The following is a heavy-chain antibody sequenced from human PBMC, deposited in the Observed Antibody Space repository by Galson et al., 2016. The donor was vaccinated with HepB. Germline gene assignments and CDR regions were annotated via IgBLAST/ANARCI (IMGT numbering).Heavy chain of an antibody. Sequence: SQTLSLTCTVSGGSLSSGGYYWSWIRQHPGKGLEWIGYIYHSGSTYYNPSLKSRVTISVDTSKNQFSLKLSSVTAADTAVYYCARDRSSGSGNFGYWGQGTLVTVSS. CDR2: IYHSGST. D-gene: IGHD3-10*01. CDR3: ARDRSSGSGNFGY. V-gene: IGHV4-31*03. J-gene: IGHJ4*02. CDR1: GGSLSSGGYY.